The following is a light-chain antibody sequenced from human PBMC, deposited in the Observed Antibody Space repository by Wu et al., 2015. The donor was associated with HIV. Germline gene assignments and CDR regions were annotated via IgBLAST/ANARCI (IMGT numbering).Light chain of an antibody. CDR3: QQYNNWPPWT. CDR2: GAS. V-gene: IGKV3-15*01. J-gene: IGKJ1*01. Sequence: VVMMQSPATLSVSPGERATLSCRASQSVGSNLAWYQQKPGQAPRLLIYGASTRATGIPARFSGSGSGTEFTLTISSLQSEDFAVYYCQQYNNWPPWTFGQGTKVEIK. CDR1: QSVGSN.